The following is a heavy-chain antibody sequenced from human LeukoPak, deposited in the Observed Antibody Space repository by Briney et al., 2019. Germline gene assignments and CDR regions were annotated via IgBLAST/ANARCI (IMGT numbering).Heavy chain of an antibody. D-gene: IGHD2-2*01. J-gene: IGHJ5*02. CDR3: ARGIVVVPAAMSGYWFDP. CDR2: INHSGST. Sequence: SETLSLTCAVYGGSFSGYYWSWIRQPSGKGLEWIGEINHSGSTNYNPSLKSRVTTSVDTSKNQFSLKLSSVTAADTAVYYCARGIVVVPAAMSGYWFDPWGQGTLVTVSS. CDR1: GGSFSGYY. V-gene: IGHV4-34*01.